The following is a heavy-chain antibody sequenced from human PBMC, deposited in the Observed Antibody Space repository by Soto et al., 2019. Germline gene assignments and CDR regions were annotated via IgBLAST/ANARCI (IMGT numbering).Heavy chain of an antibody. Sequence: SETLSLTCTVSGGSVSSGIYYWIWIRQPPGKGLEWIGYIYYSGSTNYNPSLKSRVTISVDTSKNQFSLKLSSVTAADTAVYYCARVGDPTYYYDSSGYYGMDVWGQGTTVTVSS. J-gene: IGHJ6*02. CDR1: GGSVSSGIYY. CDR2: IYYSGST. D-gene: IGHD3-22*01. V-gene: IGHV4-61*01. CDR3: ARVGDPTYYYDSSGYYGMDV.